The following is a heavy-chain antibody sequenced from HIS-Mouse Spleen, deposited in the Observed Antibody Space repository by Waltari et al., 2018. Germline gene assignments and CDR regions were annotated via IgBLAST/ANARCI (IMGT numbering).Heavy chain of an antibody. D-gene: IGHD6-19*01. Sequence: QVTLRESGPALVKPTQTLTLTCTFSGFSLSTSGMCVSWIRQPPGKALEWLARIDWDDEKNYSTNLKTRLTISKETPKNQVVLKITNLDPVETATYYCARIAEGYSSGWYAFDYWGQGTLVTVSS. J-gene: IGHJ4*02. CDR3: ARIAEGYSSGWYAFDY. CDR2: IDWDDEK. CDR1: GFSLSTSGMC. V-gene: IGHV2-70*15.